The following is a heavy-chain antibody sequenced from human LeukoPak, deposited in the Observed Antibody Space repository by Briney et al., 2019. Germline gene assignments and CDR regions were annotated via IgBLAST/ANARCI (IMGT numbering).Heavy chain of an antibody. D-gene: IGHD3-22*01. J-gene: IGHJ5*02. CDR3: ARGSGYYDSSGYYNWFDP. CDR1: GFTFSSYG. CDR2: IWYDGSNK. Sequence: PGRSLRLSCAASGFTFSSYGMHWVRQAPGKGLEWVAVIWYDGSNKYYADSVKGRFTISRDNSKNTLYLRMNSLRAEDTAVYYCARGSGYYDSSGYYNWFDPWGQGTLVTVSS. V-gene: IGHV3-33*01.